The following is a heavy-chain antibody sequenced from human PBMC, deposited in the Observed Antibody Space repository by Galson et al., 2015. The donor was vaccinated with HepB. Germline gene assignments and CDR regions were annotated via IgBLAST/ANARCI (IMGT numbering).Heavy chain of an antibody. J-gene: IGHJ4*02. Sequence: SLRLSCAASGFTFDDYTMHWVRQAPGKGLEWVSLISWDGGSTYYADSVKGRFTISRDNSKNSLYLQMNSLRTEDTALYYCAKDMSRDGYNQGGFCDYWGQGTLVTVSS. CDR3: AKDMSRDGYNQGGFCDY. CDR2: ISWDGGST. D-gene: IGHD5-24*01. V-gene: IGHV3-43*01. CDR1: GFTFDDYT.